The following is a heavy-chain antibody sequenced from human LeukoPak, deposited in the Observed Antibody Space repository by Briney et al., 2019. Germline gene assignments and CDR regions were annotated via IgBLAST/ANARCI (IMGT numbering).Heavy chain of an antibody. D-gene: IGHD6-19*01. CDR1: GYTFTSYY. CDR3: ARRRGSGWNPIDY. J-gene: IGHJ4*02. V-gene: IGHV1-46*01. Sequence: ASVKVSCKASGYTFTSYYMHWVRQAPGQGLEWMGIINPSGGSTSYAQKFQGRVTMTRDTSKNQFSLKLSSVTAADTAVYYCARRRGSGWNPIDYWGQGTLVTVSS. CDR2: INPSGGST.